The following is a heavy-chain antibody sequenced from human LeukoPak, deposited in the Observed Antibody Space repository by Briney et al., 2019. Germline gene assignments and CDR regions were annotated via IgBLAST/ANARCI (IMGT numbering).Heavy chain of an antibody. J-gene: IGHJ4*02. Sequence: PSETLSLTCTVSGGSISGYYWSWIRQPPGKGLEWVGYIPYSGSTNYNPSLKSRVTISVDTSKNQFSLKLSSVTAADTAIYYCARDGRAGSLFAYWGQGTLVTVSS. V-gene: IGHV4-59*01. CDR2: IPYSGST. CDR3: ARDGRAGSLFAY. CDR1: GGSISGYY. D-gene: IGHD6-19*01.